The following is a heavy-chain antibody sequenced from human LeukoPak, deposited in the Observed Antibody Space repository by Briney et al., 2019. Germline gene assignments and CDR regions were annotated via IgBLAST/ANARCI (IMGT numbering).Heavy chain of an antibody. V-gene: IGHV3-30*04. J-gene: IGHJ4*02. CDR2: ISYDGSNK. CDR3: ARGQLRYFDYYFDY. CDR1: GFTFSSYA. Sequence: GRSLRLSCAASGFTFSSYAMHWVRQAPGKGLEWVAVISYDGSNKYYADSVKGRFTISRDNSKNTLYLQMNSLRAEDTAVYYCARGQLRYFDYYFDYWGQGTLVTVSS. D-gene: IGHD3-9*01.